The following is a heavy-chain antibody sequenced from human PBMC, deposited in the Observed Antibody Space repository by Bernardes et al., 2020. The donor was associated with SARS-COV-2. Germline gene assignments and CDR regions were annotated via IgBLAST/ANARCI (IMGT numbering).Heavy chain of an antibody. J-gene: IGHJ6*02. CDR1: GYTFTSYG. CDR3: ARRTQEYWNNYYYYYGMDV. CDR2: ISAYNGNT. D-gene: IGHD1-1*01. V-gene: IGHV1-18*04. Sequence: ASVKVSCKASGYTFTSYGISWVRQAPGQGLEWMGWISAYNGNTNYAQKLQGRVTMTTDTSTSTAYMELRSLRSDDTAVYYCARRTQEYWNNYYYYYGMDVWGQGTTVTVSS.